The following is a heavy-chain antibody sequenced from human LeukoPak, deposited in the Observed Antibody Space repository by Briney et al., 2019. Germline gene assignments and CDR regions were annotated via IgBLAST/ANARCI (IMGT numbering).Heavy chain of an antibody. CDR3: ARGRNNQITMIRGPNHYFGLDV. V-gene: IGHV4-34*01. D-gene: IGHD3-10*01. CDR2: INHVGST. Sequence: SSETLSLTCAVYGGSFSGYYWTWIRQPPGKGLEWIGEINHVGSTKYNPSLKSRATLSVDASKNQFSLKLSAVTAADTAFYYCARGRNNQITMIRGPNHYFGLDVWGQGTTVTVSS. J-gene: IGHJ6*02. CDR1: GGSFSGYY.